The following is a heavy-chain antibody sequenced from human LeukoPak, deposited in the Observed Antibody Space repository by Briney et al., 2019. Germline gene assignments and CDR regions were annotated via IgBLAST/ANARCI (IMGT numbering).Heavy chain of an antibody. J-gene: IGHJ4*02. D-gene: IGHD4/OR15-4a*01. CDR3: VPGAYNDYGGYFDY. CDR2: ISYDGRNK. CDR1: GFTFSNYG. V-gene: IGHV3-30*03. Sequence: GGSLRLSCGTSGFTFSNYGMHWVRQAPGKGLEWVAMISYDGRNKYYGDSVKGRFTISRDNSKNTLYLQMNSLRTEDTAVYYCVPGAYNDYGGYFDYWGQETLVTVSS.